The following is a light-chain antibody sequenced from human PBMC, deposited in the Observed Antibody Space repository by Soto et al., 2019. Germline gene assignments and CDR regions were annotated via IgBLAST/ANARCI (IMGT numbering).Light chain of an antibody. J-gene: IGKJ1*01. CDR1: QGIRND. Sequence: AIQMTQSPSSLSASLGDRVTITCRASQGIRNDLGWYQQKPGKAPNLLIYAASSLQSGVPSRFSGSGSGTDFTLTISSLQHEDFATYYCLQDYNYPRTFGQGTKVDIK. V-gene: IGKV1-6*01. CDR2: AAS. CDR3: LQDYNYPRT.